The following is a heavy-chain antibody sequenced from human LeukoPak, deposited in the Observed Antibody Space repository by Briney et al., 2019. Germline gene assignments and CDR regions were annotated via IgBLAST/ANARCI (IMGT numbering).Heavy chain of an antibody. CDR3: AGRYRSRLDF. V-gene: IGHV4-59*01. CDR1: GVSISSYY. CDR2: IYDSGTT. J-gene: IGHJ4*02. D-gene: IGHD5-18*01. Sequence: SETLSHTCTVSGVSISSYYRSWIRQTPGKGLEWMGYIYDSGTTNHNPSLKSRVTISVDTSKNQFSLKLSSVTAADTAVYYCAGRYRSRLDFWGQGTLVTVSS.